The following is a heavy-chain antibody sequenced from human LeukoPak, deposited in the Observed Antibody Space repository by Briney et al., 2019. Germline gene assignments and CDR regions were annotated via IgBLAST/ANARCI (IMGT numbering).Heavy chain of an antibody. Sequence: GGSLRLSCAASGFTFSNYDMSWVRQAPGKGLEWVSAIGGGGHDTFYADSVKGRFTISRDNSKNTLYLQMNSLRAEDTAVYYCAKFRPITTVAGTIFHYWGQGTLVTVSS. CDR3: AKFRPITTVAGTIFHY. D-gene: IGHD6-19*01. CDR1: GFTFSNYD. J-gene: IGHJ4*02. V-gene: IGHV3-23*01. CDR2: IGGGGHDT.